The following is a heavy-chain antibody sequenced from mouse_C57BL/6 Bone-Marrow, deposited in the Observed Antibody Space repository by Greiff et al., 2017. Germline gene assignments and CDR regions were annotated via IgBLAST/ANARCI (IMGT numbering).Heavy chain of an antibody. CDR3: ARKKELGRRGDDWYFDV. CDR2: IDPSDSYT. Sequence: QVQLQQPGAELVKPGASVKLSCKASGYTFTSYWMQWVKQRPGQGLEWIGEIDPSDSYTNYNQKFKGKATLTVDTSSSTAYMQLSSLTSEDSAVYYCARKKELGRRGDDWYFDVWGTGTTVTVSS. D-gene: IGHD4-1*01. V-gene: IGHV1-50*01. J-gene: IGHJ1*03. CDR1: GYTFTSYW.